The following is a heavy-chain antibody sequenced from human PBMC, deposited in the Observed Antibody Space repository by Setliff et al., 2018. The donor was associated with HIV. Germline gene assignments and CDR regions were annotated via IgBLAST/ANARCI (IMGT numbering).Heavy chain of an antibody. CDR2: MNPNSGNT. V-gene: IGHV1-8*02. CDR1: GYTFSSYD. CDR3: ARVISGRGRELPDFDY. J-gene: IGHJ4*02. D-gene: IGHD1-7*01. Sequence: ASVKVSCKASGYTFSSYDINWVRQATGQGLEWMGWMNPNSGNTGYTQEFQGRVTMTRDTSISTAYMELSSLRSEDTAIYYCARVISGRGRELPDFDYWGQGTLVTVSS.